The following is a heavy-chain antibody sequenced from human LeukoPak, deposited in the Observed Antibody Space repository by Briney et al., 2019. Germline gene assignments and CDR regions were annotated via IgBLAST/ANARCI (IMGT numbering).Heavy chain of an antibody. CDR3: ATSLRAGYYYYGMDV. CDR2: FDPEDGET. CDR1: GYTLTELS. D-gene: IGHD2-15*01. Sequence: GASVKLSCKVSGYTLTELSMHWVRQAPGKGLEWMGGFDPEDGETIYAQKFQGRVTMTEDTSTDTAYMELSSLRSEDTAVYYCATSLRAGYYYYGMDVWGQGTTVTVSS. J-gene: IGHJ6*02. V-gene: IGHV1-24*01.